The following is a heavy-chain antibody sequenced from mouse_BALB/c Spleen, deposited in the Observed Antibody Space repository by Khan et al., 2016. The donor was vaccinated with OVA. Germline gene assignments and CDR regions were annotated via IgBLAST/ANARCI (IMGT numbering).Heavy chain of an antibody. Sequence: QVQLKQSGPELKKPGETVKISCKASGYTFTNYGMNWVKQAPGKGLKWLGWTHTYTGEPTYAAEFKGRFAFSLETSARTAYLQISNLKNEDMATFFCARTYDSYARYFDVWGARTTVTVSS. CDR3: ARTYDSYARYFDV. CDR2: THTYTGEP. V-gene: IGHV9-1*02. J-gene: IGHJ1*01. D-gene: IGHD2-14*01. CDR1: GYTFTNYG.